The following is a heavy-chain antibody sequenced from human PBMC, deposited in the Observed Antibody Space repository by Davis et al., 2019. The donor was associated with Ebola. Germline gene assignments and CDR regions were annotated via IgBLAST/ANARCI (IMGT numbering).Heavy chain of an antibody. CDR3: ARDSSGRGFDI. D-gene: IGHD5-12*01. CDR1: GFTFSSYS. J-gene: IGHJ3*02. CDR2: IKQDGSEK. V-gene: IGHV3-7*01. Sequence: GESLKISCAASGFTFSSYSMNWVRQAPGKGLEWVANIKQDGSEKYYVDSVKGRFTISRDNVKNSLYLQMNSLRAEDTAVYYCARDSSGRGFDIWGQGTMVTVSS.